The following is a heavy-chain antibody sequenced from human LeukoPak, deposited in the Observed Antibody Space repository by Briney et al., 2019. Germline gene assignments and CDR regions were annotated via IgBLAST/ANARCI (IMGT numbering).Heavy chain of an antibody. Sequence: ASVKVSCKASGYSFTAYDINWVRQATGQGLEWIGYINPNTGLTEYAQKFQGRVSLTRDTSITTAYMELNTLTSEDTAAYYCATTLRSNPPWGQGTLITVSS. CDR2: INPNTGLT. CDR3: ATTLRSNPP. CDR1: GYSFTAYD. V-gene: IGHV1-8*01. J-gene: IGHJ5*02. D-gene: IGHD4-11*01.